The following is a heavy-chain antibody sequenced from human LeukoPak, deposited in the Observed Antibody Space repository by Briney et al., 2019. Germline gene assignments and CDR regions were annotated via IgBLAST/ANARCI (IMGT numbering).Heavy chain of an antibody. CDR3: ARGSSIAAAGDYYYYGMDV. V-gene: IGHV3-7*01. CDR1: GFTFSSYW. J-gene: IGHJ6*02. Sequence: GGSLRLSCAASGFTFSSYWMSWVRQAPGKGLEWVANIKQDGSEKYYVDSVKGRFTISRDNAKNSLYLQMNSLRAEATAVYYCARGSSIAAAGDYYYYGMDVWGQGATVTVSS. D-gene: IGHD6-13*01. CDR2: IKQDGSEK.